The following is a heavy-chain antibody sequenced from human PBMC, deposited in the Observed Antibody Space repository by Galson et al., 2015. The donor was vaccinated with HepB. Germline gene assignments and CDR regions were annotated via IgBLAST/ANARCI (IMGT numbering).Heavy chain of an antibody. CDR1: GYRFTNYW. D-gene: IGHD2-2*01. V-gene: IGHV5-51*01. CDR3: ARSAVPVARGYYYYYGMDV. Sequence: QSGAEVKKPGESLKISCKGSGYRFTNYWIGWVRQMPGKGLEWMGIIYPGDSYTTYSPSFQGQVTISADKSINTAYLQWSSLKTSDTALYYCARSAVPVARGYYYYYGMDVWGKGTTVTVSS. J-gene: IGHJ6*04. CDR2: IYPGDSYT.